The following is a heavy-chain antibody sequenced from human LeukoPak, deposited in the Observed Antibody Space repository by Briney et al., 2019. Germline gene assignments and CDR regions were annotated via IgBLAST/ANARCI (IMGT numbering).Heavy chain of an antibody. V-gene: IGHV4-34*01. J-gene: IGHJ6*02. D-gene: IGHD2-2*01. CDR2: IDHSGST. CDR1: GGSISSYY. Sequence: SETLSLTCTVSGGSISSYYWSWIRQPPGKGLEWIGEIDHSGSTNYNPSLKSRVTISVDTSKNQFSLKLSSVTAADTAVYYCARHYIVVVPAATTFHYYYGMDVWGQGTTVTVSS. CDR3: ARHYIVVVPAATTFHYYYGMDV.